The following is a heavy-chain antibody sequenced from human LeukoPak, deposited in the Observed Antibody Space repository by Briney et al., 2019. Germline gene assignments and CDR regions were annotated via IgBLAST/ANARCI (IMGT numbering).Heavy chain of an antibody. Sequence: SETLSLTCTVSGGSISSYYWSWIRQPPGKGLEWIGEINHSGSTNYNPSLKSRVTISVDTSKNQFSLKLSSVTAADTAVYYCASSESAVAHTDAFDIWGQGTMVTVSS. CDR2: INHSGST. D-gene: IGHD6-19*01. V-gene: IGHV4-34*01. CDR1: GGSISSYY. CDR3: ASSESAVAHTDAFDI. J-gene: IGHJ3*02.